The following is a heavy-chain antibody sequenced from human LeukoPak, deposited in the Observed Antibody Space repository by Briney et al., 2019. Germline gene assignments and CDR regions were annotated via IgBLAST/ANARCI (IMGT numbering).Heavy chain of an antibody. D-gene: IGHD3-10*01. Sequence: PSETLSLTCSVSGGSINSHYWSWIRQPPGKRLEWIGYIFNTGNTNYNPYLASRVTMSVATSRAQFFLRLSPVTAADTAIYYCASRPADTTWYGVFDYWSQGTLVTVSS. CDR3: ASRPADTTWYGVFDY. J-gene: IGHJ4*02. CDR1: GGSINSHY. CDR2: IFNTGNT. V-gene: IGHV4-59*11.